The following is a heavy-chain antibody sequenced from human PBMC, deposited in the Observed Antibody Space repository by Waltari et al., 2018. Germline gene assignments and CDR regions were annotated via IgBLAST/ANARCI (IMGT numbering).Heavy chain of an antibody. CDR3: ARYGSGTISAPTI. CDR2: VYSSGHT. CDR1: GGSISSYY. J-gene: IGHJ3*02. V-gene: IGHV4-59*08. D-gene: IGHD3-10*01. Sequence: QVQLQESGPRLVKPSETLSLTCTVSGGSISSYYWTWIRQPPGKGLEWIGYVYSSGHTNYNPSLNGRGTITAGTSKSQFSLKWSSVTAADTAVYYCARYGSGTISAPTIWGQGTMVTVSS.